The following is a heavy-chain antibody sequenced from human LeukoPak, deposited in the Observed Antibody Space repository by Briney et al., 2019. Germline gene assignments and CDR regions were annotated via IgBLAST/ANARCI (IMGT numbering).Heavy chain of an antibody. CDR3: ATDFYDST. V-gene: IGHV3-15*07. Sequence: GGSLRLSCATSGFNFDNAWMNWVRQAPGKGLEWVGRISSNSDGGAIDYAAPVKGRFALSRDDSKNTLYLQMNSLQTKDTAMYYCATDFYDSTWGQGTLVTVSS. CDR2: ISSNSDGGAI. CDR1: GFNFDNAW. J-gene: IGHJ5*02. D-gene: IGHD2/OR15-2a*01.